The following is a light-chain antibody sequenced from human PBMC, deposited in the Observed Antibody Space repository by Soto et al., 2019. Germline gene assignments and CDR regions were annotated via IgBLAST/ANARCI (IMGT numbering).Light chain of an antibody. V-gene: IGLV1-40*01. CDR3: QSYDSSLSGSVV. CDR1: NSNSGAGYD. J-gene: IGLJ2*01. CDR2: GNT. Sequence: QSVLTQPPSVSGAPGQRVTIPCTGSNSNSGAGYDVHWYQQLPGSAPRLLIYGNTNRPSGVPDRFSGSKSGTSASLAITGLQAEDEADYYCQSYDSSLSGSVVFGGGTKVTVL.